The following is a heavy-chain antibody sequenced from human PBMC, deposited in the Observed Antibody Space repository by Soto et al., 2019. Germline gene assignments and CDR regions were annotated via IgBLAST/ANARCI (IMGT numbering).Heavy chain of an antibody. CDR1: GGTFSSYT. CDR2: IIPILGIA. CDR3: ARGYSYGPRGY. V-gene: IGHV1-69*02. Sequence: QVQLVQSGAEVKKPGSSVKVSCKASGGTFSSYTISWVRQAPGQGLEWMGRIIPILGIANYAQKFQGRVTINADKSTSTAYMELSSLRSEDTAVYYCARGYSYGPRGYWGQGTLVTVSS. J-gene: IGHJ4*02. D-gene: IGHD5-18*01.